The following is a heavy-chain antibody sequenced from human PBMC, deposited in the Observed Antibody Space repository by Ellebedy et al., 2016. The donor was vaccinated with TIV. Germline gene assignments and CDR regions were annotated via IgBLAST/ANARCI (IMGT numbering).Heavy chain of an antibody. CDR2: IYYSGST. CDR1: GGSISSYY. J-gene: IGHJ4*02. CDR3: ARGSLRQVRGVITVPYYFDY. V-gene: IGHV4-59*12. D-gene: IGHD3-10*01. Sequence: SETLSLTCTVSGGSISSYYWSWIRQPPGKGLEWFGYIYYSGSTNYNPSLKSRVTISVDTSKNQFSLKLSSVTAADTAVYYCARGSLRQVRGVITVPYYFDYWGQGTLVTVSS.